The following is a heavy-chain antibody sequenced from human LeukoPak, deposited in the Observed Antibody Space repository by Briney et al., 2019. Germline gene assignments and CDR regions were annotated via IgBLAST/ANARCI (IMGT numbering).Heavy chain of an antibody. CDR1: GFTFSSYS. CDR2: ISGSSSYI. CDR3: AKSGSNYDYVWGSYRPTEYYFDY. Sequence: PGGSLRLSCAASGFTFSSYSMNWVRQAPGKGLEWVSSISGSSSYIYYADSVKGRFTISRDNSKNTLYLQMNSLRGEDTAVYYCAKSGSNYDYVWGSYRPTEYYFDYWGQGTLVTVSS. D-gene: IGHD3-16*02. V-gene: IGHV3-21*01. J-gene: IGHJ4*02.